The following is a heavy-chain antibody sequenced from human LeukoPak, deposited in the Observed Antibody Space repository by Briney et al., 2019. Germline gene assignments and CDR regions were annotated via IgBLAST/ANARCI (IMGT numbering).Heavy chain of an antibody. V-gene: IGHV3-74*01. J-gene: IGHJ4*02. D-gene: IGHD3-22*01. CDR2: INSDGSST. CDR1: GFTFSSYW. Sequence: GGSLRLSCAASGFTFSSYWMHWVRQAPGKGLVWVSRINSDGSSTSYADSVKGRFTISGDNSKNTLYLQMNSLRAEDTAVYYCAKRDDSSGYYLRYFDYWGQGTLVTVSS. CDR3: AKRDDSSGYYLRYFDY.